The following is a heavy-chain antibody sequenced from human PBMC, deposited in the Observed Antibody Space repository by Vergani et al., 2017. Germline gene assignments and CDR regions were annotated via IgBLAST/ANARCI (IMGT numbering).Heavy chain of an antibody. V-gene: IGHV4-59*01. Sequence: QVQLQESGPGLVKPSETLSLTCTVSGGSISSYYWSWIRQPPGKGLEWIGYIYYSGSTNYNPSLKSRVTISVDTSKNQFSLKLSSVTAADTAVYYCARGGIGVEDIVVVPAASDSNAFDIWGQGTMVTVSS. CDR3: ARGGIGVEDIVVVPAASDSNAFDI. CDR2: IYYSGST. J-gene: IGHJ3*02. CDR1: GGSISSYY. D-gene: IGHD2-2*01.